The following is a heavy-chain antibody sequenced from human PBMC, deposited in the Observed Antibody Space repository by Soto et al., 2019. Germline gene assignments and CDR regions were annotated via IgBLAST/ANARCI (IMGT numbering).Heavy chain of an antibody. J-gene: IGHJ6*02. CDR1: GGTFSSYA. CDR3: ARDSSSYNYYYYYGMDV. Sequence: SVKVSCKASGGTFSSYAISWVRQAPGQGLEWMGGIIPIFGTANYAQKFQGRVTITADESTSTAYMELSSLRSEDTAVYYCARDSSSYNYYYYYGMDVWGQGTTVTSP. V-gene: IGHV1-69*13. D-gene: IGHD6-13*01. CDR2: IIPIFGTA.